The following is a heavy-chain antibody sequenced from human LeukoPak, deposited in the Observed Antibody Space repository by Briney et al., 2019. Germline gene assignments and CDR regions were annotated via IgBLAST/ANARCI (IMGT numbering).Heavy chain of an antibody. V-gene: IGHV3-30*02. CDR1: GFTFSTYA. J-gene: IGHJ4*02. CDR3: GKAGSAGLDF. Sequence: GGSLRLSCAASGFTFSTYAMHWVRQAPGKGLEWVAFIRYDGTNKHYGDLVKGRFIISRDNSKNTLHLLMNRLGAEATAVYYWGKAGSAGLDFWGQGTLVTVSS. CDR2: IRYDGTNK. D-gene: IGHD3-10*01.